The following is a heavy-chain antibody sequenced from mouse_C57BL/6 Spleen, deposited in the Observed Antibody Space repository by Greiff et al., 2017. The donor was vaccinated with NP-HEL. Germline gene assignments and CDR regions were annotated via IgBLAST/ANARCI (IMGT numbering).Heavy chain of an antibody. CDR3: ARGGYDYGDWYFDV. CDR2: INPNNGGT. V-gene: IGHV1-18*01. D-gene: IGHD2-4*01. CDR1: GYTFTDYN. Sequence: EVQLQQSGPELVKPGASVKIPCKASGYTFTDYNMDWVKQSHGKSLEWIGDINPNNGGTIYNQKFKGKATLTVDKSSSTAYMELRSLTSEDTAGYYCARGGYDYGDWYFDVWGTGTTVTVSS. J-gene: IGHJ1*03.